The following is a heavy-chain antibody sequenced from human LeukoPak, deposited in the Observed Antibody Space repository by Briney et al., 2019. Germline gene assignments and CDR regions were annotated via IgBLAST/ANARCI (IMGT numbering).Heavy chain of an antibody. Sequence: SETLSLTCTVSGYSISSGYYRGWIRQPPGKGLEWIGYIYYSGSTNYNPSLKSRVTISVDTSRNQFSLKLSSVTAADTAVYYCARASAAARGAFDIWGQGTMVTVSS. CDR1: GYSISSGYY. J-gene: IGHJ3*02. D-gene: IGHD6-13*01. CDR2: IYYSGST. V-gene: IGHV4-38-2*02. CDR3: ARASAAARGAFDI.